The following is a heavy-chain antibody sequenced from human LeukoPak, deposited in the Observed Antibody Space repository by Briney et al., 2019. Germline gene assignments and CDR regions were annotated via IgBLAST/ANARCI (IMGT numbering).Heavy chain of an antibody. Sequence: SVKVSCKASGYTFTSYGISWVRQAPGQGLEWMGGIIPIFGTANYAQKFQGRVTITTDESTSTAYMELSSLRSEDTAVYYCAGSTIPPATDYDYWGQGTLVTVSS. D-gene: IGHD1-26*01. CDR1: GYTFTSYG. CDR2: IIPIFGTA. J-gene: IGHJ4*02. V-gene: IGHV1-69*05. CDR3: AGSTIPPATDYDY.